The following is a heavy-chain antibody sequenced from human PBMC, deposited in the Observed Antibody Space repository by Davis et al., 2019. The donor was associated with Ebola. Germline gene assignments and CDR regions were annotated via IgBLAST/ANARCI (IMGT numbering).Heavy chain of an antibody. CDR2: IYDHST. V-gene: IGHV3-53*05. CDR3: ATTQWLREFDN. D-gene: IGHD6-19*01. J-gene: IGHJ4*02. CDR1: GFTVSSNH. Sequence: GESLKISCAASGFTVSSNHMSWVRQAPGKGLEWVSVIYDHSTAYADSVRGRFIISRDKSNNTLYLEMNSLRVDGTAVYYCATTQWLREFDNWGQGTLVTVSS.